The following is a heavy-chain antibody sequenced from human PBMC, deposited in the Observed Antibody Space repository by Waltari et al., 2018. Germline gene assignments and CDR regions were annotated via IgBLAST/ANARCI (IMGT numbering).Heavy chain of an antibody. CDR1: GFTFSNYG. J-gene: IGHJ2*01. V-gene: IGHV3-30*18. CDR3: AKDFSGNWYFDL. CDR2: ISYDGSNI. Sequence: QVQLVESGGGVVQPGRSLRLSCAASGFTFSNYGMHWVRQAPGKGLEWVAVISYDGSNIYYADSVKGRFTISRDNSKNTLYLQMNSLRAEDTAVYYCAKDFSGNWYFDLWGRGTLVTVSS.